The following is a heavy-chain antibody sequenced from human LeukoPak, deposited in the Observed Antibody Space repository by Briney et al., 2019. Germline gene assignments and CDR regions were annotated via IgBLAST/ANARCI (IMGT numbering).Heavy chain of an antibody. D-gene: IGHD3-10*01. Sequence: GGTLKLSCAVSGFTFTKYSMHWVRHVPRKGLIWVSRINNEGNDTIYADSVKGRFTISRDNAKNTLYLQMNSLGAEDTAVYYCARGIYGNFDYWGQGSLVTVSS. CDR2: INNEGNDT. J-gene: IGHJ4*02. V-gene: IGHV3-74*01. CDR3: ARGIYGNFDY. CDR1: GFTFTKYS.